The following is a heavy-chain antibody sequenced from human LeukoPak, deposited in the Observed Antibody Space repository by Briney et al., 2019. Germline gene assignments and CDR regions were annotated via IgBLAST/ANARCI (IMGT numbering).Heavy chain of an antibody. CDR3: ATTTHSGSYATLGYYYYMDV. D-gene: IGHD1-26*01. V-gene: IGHV1-24*01. CDR2: FDPEDGET. J-gene: IGHJ6*03. CDR1: GYTLTELS. Sequence: GASVKVSCKVSGYTLTELSMHWVRQAPGKGLEWMGGFDPEDGETIYAQKFQGGVTMTEDTSTDTAYMKLSSLRSEDTAVYYCATTTHSGSYATLGYYYYMDVWGKGTTVTVSS.